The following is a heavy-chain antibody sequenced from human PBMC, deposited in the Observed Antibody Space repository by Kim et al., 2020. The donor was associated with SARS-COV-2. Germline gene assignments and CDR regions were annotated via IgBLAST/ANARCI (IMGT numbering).Heavy chain of an antibody. V-gene: IGHV3-23*01. CDR1: GFTFSSYA. CDR3: AKGTQLTAPFFYY. D-gene: IGHD1-20*01. J-gene: IGHJ4*02. CDR2: ISASGGEK. Sequence: GGSLRLSCAASGFTFSSYALSWVRQAPGKGLEWVSRISASGGEKYYADSVQGRFPISRDNSKNALNLEMNSLRAEDTALYYFAKGTQLTAPFFYYWGRGT.